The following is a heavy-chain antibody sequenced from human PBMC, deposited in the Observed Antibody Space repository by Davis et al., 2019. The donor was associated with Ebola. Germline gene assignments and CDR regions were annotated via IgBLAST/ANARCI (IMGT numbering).Heavy chain of an antibody. J-gene: IGHJ5*02. CDR2: IYSGGTT. D-gene: IGHD3-10*01. CDR3: ARDQKPWFGEKGWFDP. V-gene: IGHV3-53*01. CDR1: GFSVSANY. Sequence: GESLKISCAASGFSVSANYMNWVRQAPGKGLEWVSVIYSGGTTYYADSVKGRFTISRDNAKNSLYLQMNSLRAEDTAVYYCARDQKPWFGEKGWFDPWGQGTLVTVSS.